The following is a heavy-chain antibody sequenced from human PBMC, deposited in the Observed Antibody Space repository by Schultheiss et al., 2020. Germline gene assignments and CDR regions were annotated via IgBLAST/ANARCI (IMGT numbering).Heavy chain of an antibody. D-gene: IGHD6-19*01. CDR3: ARAGSGWSARYFQH. J-gene: IGHJ1*01. Sequence: SETLSLTCTVSGGSISSTSYYWGWIRQPPGKGLEWIGEINHSGSTNYNPSLKSRVTISLDTSKNHFSLNLNSVTAADTAVYYCARAGSGWSARYFQHWGQGTLVTVSS. CDR2: INHSGST. V-gene: IGHV4-39*02. CDR1: GGSISSTSYY.